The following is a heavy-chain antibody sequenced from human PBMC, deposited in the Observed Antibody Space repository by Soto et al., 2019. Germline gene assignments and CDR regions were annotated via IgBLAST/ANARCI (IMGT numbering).Heavy chain of an antibody. J-gene: IGHJ5*02. CDR2: IIPLFGTT. CDR3: ARGATHGSSWYFWFDP. CDR1: GGTFSTYP. D-gene: IGHD6-13*01. Sequence: QVQLVQSGAEVRMPGSSVKVSCKASGGTFSTYPINWVRQAPGQGLEWMGGIIPLFGTTNYAQKFKGRVTITADESTSTAYTELSNLRAEDAAVYYCARGATHGSSWYFWFDPWGQGTLVTVSS. V-gene: IGHV1-69*01.